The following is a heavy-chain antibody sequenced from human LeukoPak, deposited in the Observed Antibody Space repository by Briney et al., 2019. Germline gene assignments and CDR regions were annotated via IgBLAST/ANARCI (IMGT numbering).Heavy chain of an antibody. V-gene: IGHV3-23*01. Sequence: PGGSLRLSCAASGFTFSSYAMSWVRQAPGKGLEWVSAISGSGGSTYYADSVKGRFTISGDNSKNTLYLQMNSLRAEDRALFSCAKAPFLVTPAAKILSYFDSGGQEPLATASS. CDR1: GFTFSSYA. D-gene: IGHD2-2*01. J-gene: IGHJ4*02. CDR3: AKAPFLVTPAAKILSYFDS. CDR2: ISGSGGST.